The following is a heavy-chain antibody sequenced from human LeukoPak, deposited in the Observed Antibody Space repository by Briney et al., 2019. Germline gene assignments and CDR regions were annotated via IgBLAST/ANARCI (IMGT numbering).Heavy chain of an antibody. Sequence: GGSLRLSCAASGFTFSSHWMTWVRQAPGKGLEWVASVKQDVNEIYYVDSVKGRFTISRDNAKNSLYLQMNSLRAEDTAVYYCAKDEAAAGTVDYYFDCWGQGTLVTVSS. D-gene: IGHD6-13*01. CDR3: AKDEAAAGTVDYYFDC. V-gene: IGHV3-7*01. CDR1: GFTFSSHW. J-gene: IGHJ4*02. CDR2: VKQDVNEI.